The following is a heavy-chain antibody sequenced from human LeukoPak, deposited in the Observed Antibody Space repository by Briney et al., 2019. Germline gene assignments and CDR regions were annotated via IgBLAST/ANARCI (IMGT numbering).Heavy chain of an antibody. D-gene: IGHD2-2*01. CDR1: GGTFISYA. J-gene: IGHJ6*02. CDR3: ARVGSSTSCFMCGLPV. CDR2: IIPIFGTA. Sequence: SVKVSCKASGGTFISYAINWVRQAPGQGLEWMGGIIPIFGTANYAQKFQGRVTITADESTSTAYMELSSLRSEDTAVYYCARVGSSTSCFMCGLPVWGQGTTVTVSS. V-gene: IGHV1-69*01.